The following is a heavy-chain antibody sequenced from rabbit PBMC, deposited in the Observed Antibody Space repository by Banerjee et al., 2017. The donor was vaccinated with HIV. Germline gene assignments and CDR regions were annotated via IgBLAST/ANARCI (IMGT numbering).Heavy chain of an antibody. CDR2: IASDNSGST. CDR1: GFSFSSSYY. CDR3: ARAYSDNSWTFNL. D-gene: IGHD2-1*01. J-gene: IGHJ4*01. V-gene: IGHV1S40*01. Sequence: QSLEESGGDLVKPGASLTLTCTASGFSFSSSYYMYWVRQAPGKGLEWIACIASDNSGSTWYANWMNGRFTISKTSSTTVTLQMTSLTAADTATYFCARAYSDNSWTFNLWGPGTLVTVS.